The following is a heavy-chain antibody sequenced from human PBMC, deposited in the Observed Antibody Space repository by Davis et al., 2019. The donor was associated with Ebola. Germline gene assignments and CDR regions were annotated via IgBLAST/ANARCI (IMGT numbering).Heavy chain of an antibody. CDR2: IYYSGNT. V-gene: IGHV4-59*01. CDR1: GGSISSYY. CDR3: AGAGYSSGWNFDY. D-gene: IGHD6-19*01. J-gene: IGHJ4*02. Sequence: GSLRLSCTVSGGSISSYYWSWIRQPPGKGLEWIGYIYYSGNTNSNPSLKSRVTISVDTSKNQFSLKLSSVTAADTAVYYCAGAGYSSGWNFDYWGQGTLVTVSS.